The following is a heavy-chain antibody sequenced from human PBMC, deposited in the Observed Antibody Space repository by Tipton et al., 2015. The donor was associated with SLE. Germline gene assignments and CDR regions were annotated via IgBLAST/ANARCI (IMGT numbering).Heavy chain of an antibody. CDR1: GDSISSGNYY. J-gene: IGHJ4*02. D-gene: IGHD2-15*01. CDR3: ARGDRSDVKGGLDY. CDR2: IDTSGST. Sequence: TLSLTCTVSGDSISSGNYYWAWIRQPAGKGLEWIGRIDTSGSTNYSPSLKSRVTISLDTSKNQFSLTLSSVAAADTAVYYCARGDRSDVKGGLDYWGQGTLVTVSS. V-gene: IGHV4-61*02.